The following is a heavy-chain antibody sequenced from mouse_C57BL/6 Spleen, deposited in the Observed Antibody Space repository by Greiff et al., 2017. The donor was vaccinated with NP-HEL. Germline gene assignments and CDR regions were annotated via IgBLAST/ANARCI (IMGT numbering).Heavy chain of an antibody. Sequence: VQLQQSGPELVKPGASVKMSCKASGYTFTDYNMHWVKQSHGKSLEWIGYINPNNGGTSYNQKFKGKATLTVNKSSSTAYMELRSLTSEDSAVYYCARSGGYDVWFAYWGQGTLVTVSA. D-gene: IGHD2-2*01. CDR3: ARSGGYDVWFAY. CDR1: GYTFTDYN. CDR2: INPNNGGT. J-gene: IGHJ3*01. V-gene: IGHV1-22*01.